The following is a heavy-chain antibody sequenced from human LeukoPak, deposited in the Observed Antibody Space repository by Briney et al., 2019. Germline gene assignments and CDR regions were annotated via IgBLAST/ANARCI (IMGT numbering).Heavy chain of an antibody. CDR2: ISGSGGST. CDR3: AKDIVGYSYGYSCYYDSGLDY. D-gene: IGHD5-18*01. Sequence: GGSLRLSCAASGFTFSSYAMSWVRQAPGKGLEWVSAISGSGGSTYYADSVKGRFTISRDNSKNTLYLQMNSLRAEDTAVYYCAKDIVGYSYGYSCYYDSGLDYWGQGTLVTVSS. CDR1: GFTFSSYA. J-gene: IGHJ4*02. V-gene: IGHV3-23*01.